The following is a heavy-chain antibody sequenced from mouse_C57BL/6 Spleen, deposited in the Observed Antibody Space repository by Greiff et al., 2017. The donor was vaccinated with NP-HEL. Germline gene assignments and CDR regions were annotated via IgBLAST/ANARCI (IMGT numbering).Heavy chain of an antibody. CDR2: ISYDGSN. J-gene: IGHJ4*01. CDR1: GYSITSGYY. V-gene: IGHV3-6*01. Sequence: EVKLVESGPGLVKPSQSLSLTCSVTGYSITSGYYWNWIRQFPGNKLEWMGYISYDGSNNYNPSLKNRISITRDTSKNQFFLKLNSVTTEDTATYYCARENAGYAMDYWGQGTSVTVSS. CDR3: ARENAGYAMDY.